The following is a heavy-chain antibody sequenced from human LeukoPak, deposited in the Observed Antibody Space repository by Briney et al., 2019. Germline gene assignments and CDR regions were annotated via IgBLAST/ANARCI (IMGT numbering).Heavy chain of an antibody. Sequence: PGGSLRLSCAASGFTFSSHWMHWVRQAPGKGREWVASIKHDGSEKYYVDSVRGRFTISRDNTMNSLYLQMSSLRAEDTAVYYCATDRGWRTSGYYLYYFEYWGQGTLVTYSS. D-gene: IGHD3-3*01. CDR1: GFTFSSHW. J-gene: IGHJ4*02. V-gene: IGHV3-7*01. CDR2: IKHDGSEK. CDR3: ATDRGWRTSGYYLYYFEY.